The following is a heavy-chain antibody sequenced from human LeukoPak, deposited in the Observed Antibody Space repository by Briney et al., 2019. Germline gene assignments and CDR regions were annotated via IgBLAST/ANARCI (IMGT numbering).Heavy chain of an antibody. Sequence: SETLSLTCTVSGGSISSYYWSWIRQPPRKGLEWIGYIYYSGSTNYNPSLKSRVTISVDTSKNQFSLKLSTVTAADTAVYYCARDYYDSSGYNGPPDAFDIWGQGTMVTVSS. CDR2: IYYSGST. D-gene: IGHD3-22*01. CDR1: GGSISSYY. CDR3: ARDYYDSSGYNGPPDAFDI. V-gene: IGHV4-59*01. J-gene: IGHJ3*02.